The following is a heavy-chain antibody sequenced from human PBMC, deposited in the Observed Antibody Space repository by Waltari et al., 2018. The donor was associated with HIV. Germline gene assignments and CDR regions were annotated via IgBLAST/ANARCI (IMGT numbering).Heavy chain of an antibody. Sequence: QVQLMQSGAEVKKPGASVKVSCKASGYNFSSYDINWVRQATGQGLEWMGWMNPNRGNTGSSQKFQDRLTMTSDSSTLTGYMELTNLRSEDTAVYFCTRGSSTSDEDFDYWGQGTLVTVSS. CDR1: GYNFSSYD. CDR3: TRGSSTSDEDFDY. D-gene: IGHD2-2*01. CDR2: MNPNRGNT. J-gene: IGHJ4*02. V-gene: IGHV1-8*01.